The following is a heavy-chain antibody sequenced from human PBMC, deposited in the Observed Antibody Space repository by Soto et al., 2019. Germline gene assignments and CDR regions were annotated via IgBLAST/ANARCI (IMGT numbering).Heavy chain of an antibody. J-gene: IGHJ4*02. CDR3: AHRPNCWSTSCFYFDY. Sequence: QITLKESGPPLVKPTQTLTLTCTFSGFSFSTSGVGVGWIRQPPGKALEWLALVYWDDEKRYSPSLKSRLTITKDTSKNQVVLTMTNMDPVDTATYYCAHRPNCWSTSCFYFDYWGQGILVTVSS. CDR1: GFSFSTSGVG. CDR2: VYWDDEK. V-gene: IGHV2-5*02. D-gene: IGHD2-2*01.